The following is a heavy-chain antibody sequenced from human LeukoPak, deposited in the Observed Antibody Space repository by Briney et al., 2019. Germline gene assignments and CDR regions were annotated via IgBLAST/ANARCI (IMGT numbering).Heavy chain of an antibody. CDR1: GYTFTGYY. J-gene: IGHJ4*02. CDR3: ARDLSNGGNSGFDY. V-gene: IGHV1-2*02. CDR2: INPNSGGT. D-gene: IGHD4-23*01. Sequence: ASVTVSCKASGYTFTGYYMHWVRQAPGQGLEWMGWINPNSGGTNYAQKFQGRVTMTRDTSISTAYMELSRLRSDVTAVYYCARDLSNGGNSGFDYWGQGTLVTVSS.